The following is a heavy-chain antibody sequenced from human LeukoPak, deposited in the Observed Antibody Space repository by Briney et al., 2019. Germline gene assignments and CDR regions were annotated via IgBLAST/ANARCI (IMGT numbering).Heavy chain of an antibody. V-gene: IGHV4-4*07. Sequence: PSETLSLTCTVSGGSISSYYWSWIRQPAGKGLEWIGRIYTSGSTNYNPSLKSRVTISVDTSKNQFSLKLSSVTAADTAVYYCARHSLGRYSSGYNWFDPWGQGTLVTVSS. CDR3: ARHSLGRYSSGYNWFDP. CDR1: GGSISSYY. CDR2: IYTSGST. J-gene: IGHJ5*02. D-gene: IGHD6-19*01.